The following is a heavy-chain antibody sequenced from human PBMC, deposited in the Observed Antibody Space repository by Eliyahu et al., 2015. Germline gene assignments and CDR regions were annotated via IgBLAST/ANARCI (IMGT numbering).Heavy chain of an antibody. Sequence: QVQLVESGGGVVQPGRSLRXSCAAXGFTFSSYAMHWVRQAPGKGLEWVAVISYDGSNKYYADSVKGRFTISRDNSKNTLYLQMNSLRAEDTAVYYCARGGVSSSWYWNYWGQGTLVTVSS. V-gene: IGHV3-30-3*01. D-gene: IGHD6-13*01. J-gene: IGHJ4*02. CDR2: ISYDGSNK. CDR3: ARGGVSSSWYWNY. CDR1: GFTFSSYA.